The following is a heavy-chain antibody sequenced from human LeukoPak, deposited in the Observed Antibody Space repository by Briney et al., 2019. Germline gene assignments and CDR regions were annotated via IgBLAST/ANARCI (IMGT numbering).Heavy chain of an antibody. D-gene: IGHD3-3*01. V-gene: IGHV3-23*01. CDR1: GFTFSSYA. CDR3: AKPERGYLLYYYTDV. J-gene: IGHJ6*03. CDR2: ISGSGGST. Sequence: GGSLRLSCAASGFTFSSYAMSWVRQAPGKGLEWVSAISGSGGSTYYADSVKGRFTISRDNSKNTLYLQMNSLRAEDTAVYYCAKPERGYLLYYYTDVWGKGTTVTVSS.